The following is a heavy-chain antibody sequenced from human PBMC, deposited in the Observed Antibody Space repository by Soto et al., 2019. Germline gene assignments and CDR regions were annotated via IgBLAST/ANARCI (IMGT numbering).Heavy chain of an antibody. D-gene: IGHD2-2*01. CDR1: GFTFSSSW. J-gene: IGHJ4*02. V-gene: IGHV3-7*01. Sequence: PGGSLRLSCVASGFTFSSSWMSWVRQVPGKGLEWVANIKQDGREKYYVDSVKGRFTISRDNGKNSLYLQMNSLRAEDTAVYYCARVQVVVPTDHWGQGTLVTVSS. CDR2: IKQDGREK. CDR3: ARVQVVVPTDH.